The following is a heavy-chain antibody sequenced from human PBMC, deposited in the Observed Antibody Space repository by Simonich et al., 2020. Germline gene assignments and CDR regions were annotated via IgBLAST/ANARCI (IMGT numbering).Heavy chain of an antibody. CDR2: IMSISSYI. CDR1: GFTFRGYS. V-gene: IGHV3-21*01. D-gene: IGHD3-3*01. Sequence: EVQMVESGGGLVKPGGSLRLSCAASGFTFRGYSMNWVRQAPGKGLEWVSAIMSISSYITDADSVKGRFTSSIDNAKNSLYLQMNSLRAEDTAVYYCARKRFLEWFFDYWGQGTLVTVSS. CDR3: ARKRFLEWFFDY. J-gene: IGHJ4*02.